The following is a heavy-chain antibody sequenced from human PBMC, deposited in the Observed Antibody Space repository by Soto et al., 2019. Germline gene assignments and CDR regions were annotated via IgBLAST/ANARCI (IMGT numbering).Heavy chain of an antibody. CDR3: TRIKEWLIRRRFRYYGMDV. J-gene: IGHJ6*02. Sequence: GGSLRLSCAASGFTFNTYGMYWVRQAPGKGLEWVAAISYDGSNKYHADSVKGRFTISRDNSKNTLYLQMNSLKTEDAAVYYCTRIKEWLIRRRFRYYGMDVWGQGTTVTVSS. CDR1: GFTFNTYG. D-gene: IGHD6-19*01. CDR2: ISYDGSNK. V-gene: IGHV3-30*03.